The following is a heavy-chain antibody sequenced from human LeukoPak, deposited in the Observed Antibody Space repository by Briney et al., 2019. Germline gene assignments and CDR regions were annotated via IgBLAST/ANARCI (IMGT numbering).Heavy chain of an antibody. D-gene: IGHD6-6*01. J-gene: IGHJ4*02. V-gene: IGHV3-53*01. Sequence: GGSLRLSCAVSGFTVSSNFMSWVRQAPGKGLEWVSVIYSGGPTYYADSVKGRFTISRDNSKNTLFLQMNSLRAEDTAVYYCARGLRLVAQIDYWGQGTLVTVSS. CDR3: ARGLRLVAQIDY. CDR2: IYSGGPT. CDR1: GFTVSSNF.